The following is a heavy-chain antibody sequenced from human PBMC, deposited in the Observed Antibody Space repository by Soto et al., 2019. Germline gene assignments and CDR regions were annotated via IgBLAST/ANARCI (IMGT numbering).Heavy chain of an antibody. V-gene: IGHV4-39*01. CDR3: ERRVCANGYFGMDV. D-gene: IGHD2-8*01. CDR1: GGSISSSSYY. Sequence: SETLSLTCTVSGGSISSSSYYWGWIRQPPGKGLEWIGSIYYSGSTYYNPSLKSRVTISVDTSKNQFSLKLSSVTAADTAVYCGERRVCANGYFGMDVWGQGTTVTVSS. CDR2: IYYSGST. J-gene: IGHJ6*02.